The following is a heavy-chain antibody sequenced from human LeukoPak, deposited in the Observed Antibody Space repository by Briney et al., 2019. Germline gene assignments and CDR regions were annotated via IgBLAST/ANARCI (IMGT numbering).Heavy chain of an antibody. D-gene: IGHD3-22*01. CDR3: ARGANYYDSSAVFY. CDR1: GVAFGSHA. J-gene: IGHJ4*02. Sequence: GGSLRLSCVASGVAFGSHAMHWVRQAPGKGLEWVAVISYDGSNKYYADSVKGRFTISRDNSKNTLYLQMNSLRAEDTAVYYCARGANYYDSSAVFYWGQGTLVTVSS. CDR2: ISYDGSNK. V-gene: IGHV3-30*01.